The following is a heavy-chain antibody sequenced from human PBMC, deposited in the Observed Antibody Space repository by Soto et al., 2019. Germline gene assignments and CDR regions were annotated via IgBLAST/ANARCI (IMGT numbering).Heavy chain of an antibody. J-gene: IGHJ6*03. CDR1: GYTFTSYG. D-gene: IGHD6-19*01. CDR3: ARDPRSGRISGEGAHYCDYMDV. CDR2: ISPYNGNT. V-gene: IGHV1-18*01. Sequence: QVQLVQSGSEVKKPGASVRVSCKTSGYTFTSYGITWVRQAPGQGLEWMGWISPYNGNTNYVKKLQGRLTMTTDTSTTIADMERRSLTSDDTAVYYCARDPRSGRISGEGAHYCDYMDVWGKGTTVTVAS.